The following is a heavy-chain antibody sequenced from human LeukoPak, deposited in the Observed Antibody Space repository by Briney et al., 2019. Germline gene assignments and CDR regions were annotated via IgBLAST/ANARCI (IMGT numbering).Heavy chain of an antibody. CDR3: ARVRRYGDYASYYFDY. Sequence: ASVKVSCKASGYTFTGYYMHWVRQAPGQGLEWMGWINPNSGGTNYAQKFQGRVTMTRDTSISTAYMELSRLRSDDTAVYYCARVRRYGDYASYYFDYWGQGTLVTVSS. J-gene: IGHJ4*02. D-gene: IGHD4-17*01. V-gene: IGHV1-2*02. CDR2: INPNSGGT. CDR1: GYTFTGYY.